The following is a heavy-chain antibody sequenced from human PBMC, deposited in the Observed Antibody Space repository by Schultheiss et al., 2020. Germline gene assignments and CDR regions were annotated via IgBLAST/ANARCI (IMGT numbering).Heavy chain of an antibody. CDR3: ARADHYYYGMDV. V-gene: IGHV4-39*07. J-gene: IGHJ6*02. CDR2: IYYSGST. CDR1: GGSISSGGYY. Sequence: SETLSLTCTVSGGSISSGGYYWSWIRQHPGKGLEWIGSIYYSGSTYYNPSLKSRVTISVDTSKNQFSLKLSSVTAADTAVYYCARADHYYYGMDVWGQGTTVTVSS.